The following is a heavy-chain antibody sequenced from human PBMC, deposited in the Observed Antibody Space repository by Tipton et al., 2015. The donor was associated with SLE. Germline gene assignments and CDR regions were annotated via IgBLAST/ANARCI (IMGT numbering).Heavy chain of an antibody. CDR1: GFTFGDYA. J-gene: IGHJ6*03. CDR2: TRNKANSYTT. CDR3: ARGGATWYYYYYMDV. D-gene: IGHD1-26*01. Sequence: SLRLSCTASGFTFGDYAMSWFRQAPGKGLEWVGRTRNKANSYTTEYAASVKGRFTISRDDSKNSLYLQMNSLKTEDTAVYYCARGGATWYYYYYMDVWGKGTTVTVSS. V-gene: IGHV3-72*01.